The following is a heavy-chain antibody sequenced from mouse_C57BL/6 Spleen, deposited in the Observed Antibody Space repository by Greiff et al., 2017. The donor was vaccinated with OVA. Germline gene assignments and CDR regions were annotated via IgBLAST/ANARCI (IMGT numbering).Heavy chain of an antibody. CDR3: AVYYDYGGAY. D-gene: IGHD2-4*01. Sequence: VQLQQSGAELVKPGASVKMSCKASGYTFTTYPIEWMTQNHGKSLEWIGNFHPYNDDTKYNEKFKGKATLTVEKSSSTVYLELSRVASDGSAGFSCAVYYDYGGAYWGQGTLVTVSA. V-gene: IGHV1-47*01. CDR1: GYTFTTYP. CDR2: FHPYNDDT. J-gene: IGHJ3*01.